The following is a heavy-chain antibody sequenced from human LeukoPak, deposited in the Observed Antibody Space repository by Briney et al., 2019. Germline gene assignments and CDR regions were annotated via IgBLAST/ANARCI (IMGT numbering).Heavy chain of an antibody. CDR2: ISGSGGST. CDR3: ARDSSSWSTFDY. D-gene: IGHD6-13*01. J-gene: IGHJ4*02. Sequence: PGGSLRLSCAASGFTFSSYAMSWVRQAPGKGLEWVSAISGSGGSTYYADSVKGRFTISRDNAKNSLYLQMNSLRAEDTAVYYCARDSSSWSTFDYWGQGTLVTVSS. V-gene: IGHV3-23*01. CDR1: GFTFSSYA.